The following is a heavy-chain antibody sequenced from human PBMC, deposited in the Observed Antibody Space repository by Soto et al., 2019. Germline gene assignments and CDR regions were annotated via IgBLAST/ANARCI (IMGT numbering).Heavy chain of an antibody. CDR3: TRPMSIAAAGRYYYYGMDV. CDR2: IRSKAYGGTT. Sequence: NPGGSLRLSCTASGFTFGDYAMSWFRQAPGKGLEWVGFIRSKAYGGTTEYAASVKGRFTISRDDSKSIAYLQMNSLKTEDTAVYYCTRPMSIAAAGRYYYYGMDVWGQGTTVTVSS. CDR1: GFTFGDYA. V-gene: IGHV3-49*05. J-gene: IGHJ6*02. D-gene: IGHD6-13*01.